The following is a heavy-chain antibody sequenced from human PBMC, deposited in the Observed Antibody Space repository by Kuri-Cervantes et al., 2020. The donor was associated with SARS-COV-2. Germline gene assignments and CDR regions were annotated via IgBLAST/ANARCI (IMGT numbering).Heavy chain of an antibody. V-gene: IGHV3-23*01. CDR2: ISGSGCST. J-gene: IGHJ4*02. CDR3: AKDQGDDYYDSSGYYGWGVVDY. Sequence: GGSLILSCAAYGFTFDDYGMSWVRQAPGKGLEWVSAISGSGCSTYYADSVKGRFTISRDNSKDTLYLQINSLRAEDTAVYYCAKDQGDDYYDSSGYYGWGVVDYWGQGTLVTVSS. CDR1: GFTFDDYG. D-gene: IGHD3-22*01.